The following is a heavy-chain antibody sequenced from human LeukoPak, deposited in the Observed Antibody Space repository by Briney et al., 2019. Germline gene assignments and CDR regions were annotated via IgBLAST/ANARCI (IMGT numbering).Heavy chain of an antibody. CDR3: ARQKQEKRELWY. V-gene: IGHV1-69*05. Sequence: ASVKVSCKASGGTFSSYAISWVRQAPGQGLEWMGGIIPIFGTANYAQKFQGRVTITTDESTSTAYPELSSLRSEDTAAYYCARQKQEKRELWYRGQVTLVTVSS. J-gene: IGHJ4*02. CDR1: GGTFSSYA. D-gene: IGHD1-26*01. CDR2: IIPIFGTA.